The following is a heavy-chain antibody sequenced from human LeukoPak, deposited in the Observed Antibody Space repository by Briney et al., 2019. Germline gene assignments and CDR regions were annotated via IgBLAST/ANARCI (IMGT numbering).Heavy chain of an antibody. CDR1: GFTFRSYE. J-gene: IGHJ4*02. V-gene: IGHV3-48*03. Sequence: GGSLRLSCAASGFTFRSYEMNWVRQAPGKGLEWVSYISSSGGPIYYADSVKGRFTISRDNAKNSVFLQMRSLRAEDTAVYYCARGRGEPDNGEEGDYWGQGTLVTVAS. CDR3: ARGRGEPDNGEEGDY. CDR2: ISSSGGPI. D-gene: IGHD4-17*01.